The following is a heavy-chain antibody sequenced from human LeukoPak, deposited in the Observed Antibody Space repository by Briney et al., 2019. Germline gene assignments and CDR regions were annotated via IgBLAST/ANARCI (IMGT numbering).Heavy chain of an antibody. CDR2: TYYSGST. CDR1: GGSISSYY. Sequence: SETLSLTCTVSGGSISSYYWSWIRQPTGKGLEWIGSTYYSGSTNYNPSLKSRVTISVDTSKNQFSLKLSSVTAADTAVYYCARHFDYWGQGTLSPSPQ. CDR3: ARHFDY. V-gene: IGHV4-59*08. J-gene: IGHJ4*02.